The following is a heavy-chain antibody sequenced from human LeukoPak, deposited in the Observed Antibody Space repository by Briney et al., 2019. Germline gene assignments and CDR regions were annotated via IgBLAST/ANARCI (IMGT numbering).Heavy chain of an antibody. V-gene: IGHV1-69*06. Sequence: SVKVSCKASGCTFSSYAISWVRQAPGQGLEWMGGIIPIFGTANYAQKFQGRVTITADKSTSTAYMELSSLRSEDTAVYYCARGPRRVYSSSPHAFDIWGQGTMVTVSS. J-gene: IGHJ3*02. CDR2: IIPIFGTA. CDR1: GCTFSSYA. CDR3: ARGPRRVYSSSPHAFDI. D-gene: IGHD6-6*01.